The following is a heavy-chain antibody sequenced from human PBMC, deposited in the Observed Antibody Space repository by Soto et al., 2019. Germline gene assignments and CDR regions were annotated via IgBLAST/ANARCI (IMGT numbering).Heavy chain of an antibody. Sequence: GGSLRLSCAASGFTFSSYGMHWVRQAPGKGLEWVAVISYDGSNKYYADSVKGRFTISRDDSKNTLYLQMNSLRAEDTAVYYCAKDIYYDSSGSFDYWGQGTLVTVSS. V-gene: IGHV3-30*18. CDR1: GFTFSSYG. D-gene: IGHD3-22*01. CDR2: ISYDGSNK. CDR3: AKDIYYDSSGSFDY. J-gene: IGHJ4*02.